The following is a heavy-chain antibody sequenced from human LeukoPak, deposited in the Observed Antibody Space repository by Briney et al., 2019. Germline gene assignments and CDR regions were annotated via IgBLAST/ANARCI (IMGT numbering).Heavy chain of an antibody. D-gene: IGHD5-12*01. CDR1: GFTFSSYA. CDR2: ISSSSSYI. CDR3: ARDDSGYEKIFDY. J-gene: IGHJ4*02. Sequence: GGSLRLSCAASGFTFSSYAMSWVRQAPGKGLEWVSSISSSSSYIYYADSVKGRFTISRDNAKNSLYLQMNSLRAEDTAVYYCARDDSGYEKIFDYWGQGTLVTVSS. V-gene: IGHV3-21*01.